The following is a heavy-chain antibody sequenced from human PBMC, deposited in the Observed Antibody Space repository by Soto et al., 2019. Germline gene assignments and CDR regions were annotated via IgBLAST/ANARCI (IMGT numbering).Heavy chain of an antibody. Sequence: GGSLRLSCAVSGFTFSSHAMSWVRQAPGKGLEWVSGISGGGGGTYYAASVKGRFTISRDNSKNTLYLQMNSLRAEDTATYYCAKIVESAGTNYWGQGTLVTVSS. J-gene: IGHJ4*02. CDR3: AKIVESAGTNY. CDR2: ISGGGGGT. V-gene: IGHV3-23*01. D-gene: IGHD6-13*01. CDR1: GFTFSSHA.